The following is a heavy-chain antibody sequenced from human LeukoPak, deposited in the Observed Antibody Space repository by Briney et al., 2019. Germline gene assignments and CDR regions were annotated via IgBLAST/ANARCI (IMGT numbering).Heavy chain of an antibody. J-gene: IGHJ3*02. Sequence: GGSLRLSCAGSGFTFSNYWMAWVRQAPGKGLEWVAKVKKDGSENNYVDSVKGRFTISRDNANNSLYLQMNSLRAEDTAVYYCAREEYAGSSITYDAFDIWGQGTMVTVSS. V-gene: IGHV3-7*05. CDR1: GFTFSNYW. CDR3: AREEYAGSSITYDAFDI. CDR2: VKKDGSEN. D-gene: IGHD4-23*01.